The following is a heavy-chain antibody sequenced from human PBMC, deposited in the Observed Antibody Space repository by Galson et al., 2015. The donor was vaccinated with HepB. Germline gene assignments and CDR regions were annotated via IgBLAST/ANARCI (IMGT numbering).Heavy chain of an antibody. J-gene: IGHJ2*01. D-gene: IGHD3-22*01. CDR2: IIPMVGRP. Sequence: SVKVSCKASGGTFSSYAISWVRQAPGQGFEWMGGIIPMVGRPYYTHRFQGRVTITADESTVTVYMELSSLRSEDTAVYYCARDGDEDSGYYDYFDVWGRGTLVTVSS. V-gene: IGHV1-69*13. CDR1: GGTFSSYA. CDR3: ARDGDEDSGYYDYFDV.